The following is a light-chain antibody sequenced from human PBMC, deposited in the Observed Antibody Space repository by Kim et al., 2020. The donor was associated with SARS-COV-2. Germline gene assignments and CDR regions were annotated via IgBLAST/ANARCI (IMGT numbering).Light chain of an antibody. CDR1: QGISNY. V-gene: IGKV1-27*01. CDR2: GAS. Sequence: DIQMTQSPSSLSASVGDKVTISCRASQGISNYLAWYQQKPGQAPNLLIYGASTLATGVPSRFSGSGSGTEFTLTISSLQPEDFAVYYCQQYDNSPRTFGQGTKVDIK. J-gene: IGKJ1*01. CDR3: QQYDNSPRT.